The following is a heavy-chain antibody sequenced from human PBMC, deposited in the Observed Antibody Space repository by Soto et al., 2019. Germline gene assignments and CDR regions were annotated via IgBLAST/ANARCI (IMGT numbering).Heavy chain of an antibody. V-gene: IGHV3-23*01. D-gene: IGHD2-21*02. Sequence: EVQVLESGGGLVQPGGSLRLSCAASGFNPSNYAMNWVRQAPGKGLEWVSGISGSGSKTYYADSVKGRFAISRDNSKNTLYLQMGRLRADDTAVYYGAKPRGYGSDSRHDAFDIRGQGTMLTVSS. CDR1: GFNPSNYA. CDR2: ISGSGSKT. J-gene: IGHJ3*02. CDR3: AKPRGYGSDSRHDAFDI.